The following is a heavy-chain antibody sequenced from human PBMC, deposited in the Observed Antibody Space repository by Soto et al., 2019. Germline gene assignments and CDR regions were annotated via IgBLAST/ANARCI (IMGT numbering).Heavy chain of an antibody. CDR2: ISWHGGRR. D-gene: IGHD3-9*01. Sequence: GGSLGLSCAASGVTFEAYTMHWVRQGPGKGPQWISLISWHGGRRLYSDSVKGRFTISRDNSKNSLYLQMSVLTTEDTAVYYCASYSCDCLTGQSHYFDSWGQGTLVTVPS. CDR3: ASYSCDCLTGQSHYFDS. J-gene: IGHJ4*02. V-gene: IGHV3-43*01. CDR1: GVTFEAYT.